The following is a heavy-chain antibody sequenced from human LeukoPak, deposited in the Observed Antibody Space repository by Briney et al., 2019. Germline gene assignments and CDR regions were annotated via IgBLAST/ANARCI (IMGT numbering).Heavy chain of an antibody. V-gene: IGHV1-2*02. CDR3: ARARGAAAVVDL. CDR1: GYTFIGYF. CDR2: INPNSGGT. D-gene: IGHD6-13*01. J-gene: IGHJ5*02. Sequence: ASVKVSCKASGYTFIGYFIHWVRQAPGQGLEWMGWINPNSGGTNYAQKFQGKVTMTRDTPITTTYLELSRLRSDDTAVYYCARARGAAAVVDLWGQGTLVTVSS.